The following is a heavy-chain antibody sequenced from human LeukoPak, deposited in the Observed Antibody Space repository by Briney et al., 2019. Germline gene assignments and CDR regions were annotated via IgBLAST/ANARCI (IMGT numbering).Heavy chain of an antibody. Sequence: RAGGSLRLSCSASGFTFSSYSMTWIRQAPGKGLEWVSSISSDSIHTYYGDSMKGRFTISRDNAKNSLYLQMNNLRAEDTAIYYCSGHHDSTGSAVDYWGQGTLVTVSS. V-gene: IGHV3-21*01. CDR1: GFTFSSYS. D-gene: IGHD3-22*01. CDR2: ISSDSIHT. CDR3: SGHHDSTGSAVDY. J-gene: IGHJ4*02.